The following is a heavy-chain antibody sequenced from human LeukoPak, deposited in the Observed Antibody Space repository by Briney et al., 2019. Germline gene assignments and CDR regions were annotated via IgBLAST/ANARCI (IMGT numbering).Heavy chain of an antibody. CDR1: GFRFSDYY. J-gene: IGHJ4*02. CDR2: ISSAGGIM. D-gene: IGHD3-9*01. V-gene: IGHV3-11*01. CDR3: ARVGYDILTGYSTYFDY. Sequence: GGSLRLSCAASGFRFSDYYMTWIRQAPGKGLEWVSYISSAGGIMYYADSVKGRFTISRDNAKNSLYLRMNSLRADDTAVYFCARVGYDILTGYSTYFDYWGQGALLTVSS.